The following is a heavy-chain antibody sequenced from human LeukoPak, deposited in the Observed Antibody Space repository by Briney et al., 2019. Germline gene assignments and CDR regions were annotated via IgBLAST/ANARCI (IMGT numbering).Heavy chain of an antibody. CDR3: ARDLWFGEPHIGY. D-gene: IGHD3-10*01. CDR2: MNPNSGNT. V-gene: IGHV1-8*01. CDR1: GYTFTNYG. J-gene: IGHJ4*02. Sequence: ASVKVSCKASGYTFTNYGISWVRQATGQGLEWMGWMNPNSGNTGYAQNFQGRVTMTRNTSISTAYMELSTLRSEDTAVYYCARDLWFGEPHIGYWGQGTLVTVTS.